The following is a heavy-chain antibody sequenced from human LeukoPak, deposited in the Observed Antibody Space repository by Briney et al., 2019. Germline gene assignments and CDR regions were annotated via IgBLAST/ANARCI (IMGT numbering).Heavy chain of an antibody. J-gene: IGHJ6*02. CDR3: ARDTFSYYYGSGKYGMDV. D-gene: IGHD3-10*01. V-gene: IGHV4-61*01. Sequence: SETLSLTCTVSGGSVSSASYYWSWIRQPPGKGLEWIGCIYYSGSTNYNPSLKSRVTISVDTSKNQLSLKLSSVTAADTAVYYCARDTFSYYYGSGKYGMDVWGQGTTVTVSS. CDR2: IYYSGST. CDR1: GGSVSSASYY.